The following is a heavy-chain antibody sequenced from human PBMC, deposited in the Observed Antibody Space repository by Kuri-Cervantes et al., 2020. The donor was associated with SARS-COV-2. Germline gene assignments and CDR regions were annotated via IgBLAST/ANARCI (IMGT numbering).Heavy chain of an antibody. J-gene: IGHJ3*02. V-gene: IGHV1-2*04. D-gene: IGHD3-22*01. CDR3: ARSTAFRRLVVISQGGAFEI. CDR1: GYTFTGYY. Sequence: ASVKVSCKASGYTFTGYYMHWVRQAPGQGLEGMGWINPNSGGTNYAQRFQGWVNMTRDTSISTVYMELSRLRSDDTAVYYCARSTAFRRLVVISQGGAFEIWGQGTMVTVSS. CDR2: INPNSGGT.